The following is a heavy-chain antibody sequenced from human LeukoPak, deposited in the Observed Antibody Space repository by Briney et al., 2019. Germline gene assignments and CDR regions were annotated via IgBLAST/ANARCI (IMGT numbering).Heavy chain of an antibody. CDR1: GFTFSSYA. CDR3: AQIGDYDILTGYYKGPGPFDY. J-gene: IGHJ4*02. V-gene: IGHV3-23*01. Sequence: PGGSLRLSCAASGFTFSSYAMSWVRQAPGKGLEWVSTISGSGGSTYYADSVKGRFTISRDNSKNTLDLQMNSLRAEDTAVYYCAQIGDYDILTGYYKGPGPFDYWGQGTLVTVSS. CDR2: ISGSGGST. D-gene: IGHD3-9*01.